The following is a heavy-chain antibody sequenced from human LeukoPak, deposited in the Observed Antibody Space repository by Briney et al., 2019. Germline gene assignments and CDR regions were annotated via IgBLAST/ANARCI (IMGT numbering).Heavy chain of an antibody. CDR2: ISGSGGST. Sequence: PGGSLRLSCAASGFTFSSYAMSWVRQAPGKGLEWVSAISGSGGSTYYADSVKGRFTISRDNSKNTLYLQMNSLRAEDTAVYYCAKYCSGGSCYEGGAWLDPWGQGTLVTVSS. CDR3: AKYCSGGSCYEGGAWLDP. J-gene: IGHJ5*02. D-gene: IGHD2-15*01. CDR1: GFTFSSYA. V-gene: IGHV3-23*01.